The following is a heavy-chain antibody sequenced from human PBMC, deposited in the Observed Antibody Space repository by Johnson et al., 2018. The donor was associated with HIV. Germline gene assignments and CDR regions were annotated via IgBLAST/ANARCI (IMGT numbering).Heavy chain of an antibody. Sequence: VQLVESGGGLVQPGGSLRLSGASSGFTFSTYDMHWVRQVTGKGLEWVSGITTAGDTYYPGAVTGRFTIFSENVKNSLYLQMSSLRPEDTAVYYCARDCSYGSNYAFDIWGQGTTVTVSS. J-gene: IGHJ3*02. V-gene: IGHV3-13*01. CDR1: GFTFSTYD. CDR3: ARDCSYGSNYAFDI. CDR2: ITTAGDT. D-gene: IGHD5-18*01.